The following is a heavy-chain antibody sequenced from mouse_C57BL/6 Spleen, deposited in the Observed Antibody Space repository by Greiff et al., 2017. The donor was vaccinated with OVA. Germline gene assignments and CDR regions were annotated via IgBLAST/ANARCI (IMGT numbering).Heavy chain of an antibody. CDR1: TSYG. Sequence: VQLQQSGPGLVAPSQSLSITLTSYGVSWVRQPPGKGLEWLGVIWGDGSTNYHSALISRLSISKDNSKSQVFLKLNSLQTDDTATYYCAKRGLGSWFAYWGQGTLVTVSA. D-gene: IGHD4-1*01. V-gene: IGHV2-3*01. CDR3: AKRGLGSWFAY. CDR2: IWGDGST. J-gene: IGHJ3*01.